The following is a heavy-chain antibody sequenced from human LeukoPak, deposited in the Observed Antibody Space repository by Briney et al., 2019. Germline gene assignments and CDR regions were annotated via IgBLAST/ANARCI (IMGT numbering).Heavy chain of an antibody. Sequence: SETLSLTCAVYGGSFSGYYWSWIRQPPGKGLEWIGEINHSGSTNYNPSLKRRVTISVDTSKDQFSLKLNSVTAADTAVYYCARGNSSSWFYYYSYGMDVWGQGTTVTVSS. CDR3: ARGNSSSWFYYYSYGMDV. V-gene: IGHV4-34*01. CDR1: GGSFSGYY. J-gene: IGHJ6*02. CDR2: INHSGST. D-gene: IGHD6-13*01.